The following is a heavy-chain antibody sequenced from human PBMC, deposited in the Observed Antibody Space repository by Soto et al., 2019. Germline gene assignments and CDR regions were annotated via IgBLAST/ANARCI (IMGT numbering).Heavy chain of an antibody. CDR3: ATVEYRGDSRSWYSGPYYFAY. D-gene: IGHD6-13*01. J-gene: IGHJ4*02. CDR1: GFTFSSYA. Sequence: PGGSLRLSCAASGFTFSSYAMSWVRQAPGKGLEWVSAISGSGGSTYYADSVKGRFTISRDNSNNTLYLPMNSLRAEDTAVYYCATVEYRGDSRSWYSGPYYFAYWGQGTLVTVSS. CDR2: ISGSGGST. V-gene: IGHV3-23*01.